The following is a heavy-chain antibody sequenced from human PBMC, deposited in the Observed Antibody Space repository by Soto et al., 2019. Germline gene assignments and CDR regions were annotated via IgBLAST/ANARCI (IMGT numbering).Heavy chain of an antibody. J-gene: IGHJ6*02. CDR2: FGSAGDT. CDR1: GFTLSGYD. CDR3: TRKIPTIGMAV. Sequence: EVQLVESGGGLVQPGGSLRLSCAASGFTLSGYDIHWVRQATGKGLECVSGFGSAGDTYYEDSMKSRFTISRENAKNSLCLQMISLGVGHTAVYDCTRKIPTIGMAVWGQGTTVTVSS. V-gene: IGHV3-13*01.